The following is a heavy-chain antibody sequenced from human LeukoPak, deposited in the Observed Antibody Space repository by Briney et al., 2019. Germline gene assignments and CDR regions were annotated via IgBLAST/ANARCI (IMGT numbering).Heavy chain of an antibody. CDR3: ARVAVAISYFDY. CDR1: GFTFSSYS. D-gene: IGHD6-19*01. V-gene: IGHV3-21*01. J-gene: IGHJ4*02. Sequence: PGGSLRLSCAASGFTFSSYSMNWVRQAPGKGLEWVSSISSSSSYIYYADSVKGRFTISRDNAKNSPYLQMNSLRAEDTAVYYCARVAVAISYFDYWGQGTLVTVSS. CDR2: ISSSSSYI.